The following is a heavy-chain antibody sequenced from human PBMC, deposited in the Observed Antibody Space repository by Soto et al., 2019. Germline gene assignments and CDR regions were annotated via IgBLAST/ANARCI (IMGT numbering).Heavy chain of an antibody. CDR3: ARGRYGDY. D-gene: IGHD1-1*01. V-gene: IGHV1-18*01. Sequence: QVHLVQSGAEVKKPGASVKVSCKGSGYAFTTYGITWVRQAPGQGLEWMGWISAHNGNTNYAQKLQGRVTVTRDTSTSTAYMELRSLRSDDTGVYYCARGRYGDYWGHGALVTASS. CDR1: GYAFTTYG. J-gene: IGHJ4*01. CDR2: ISAHNGNT.